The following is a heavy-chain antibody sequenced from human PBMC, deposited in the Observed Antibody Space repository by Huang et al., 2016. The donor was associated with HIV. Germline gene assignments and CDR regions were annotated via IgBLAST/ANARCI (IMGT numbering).Heavy chain of an antibody. Sequence: EVQLVESGGTLIQTGGSLRLARSASGFRFDNVAMYWVREAPGKGLEWVSMINWNRANIAYVDSVKGRFTISRDNARNTLYLQMNSLRPDDTALYYCVKGDIVGTANFFDYWGQGTQVSVSS. J-gene: IGHJ4*02. CDR3: VKGDIVGTANFFDY. D-gene: IGHD1-26*01. V-gene: IGHV3-9*01. CDR2: INWNRANI. CDR1: GFRFDNVA.